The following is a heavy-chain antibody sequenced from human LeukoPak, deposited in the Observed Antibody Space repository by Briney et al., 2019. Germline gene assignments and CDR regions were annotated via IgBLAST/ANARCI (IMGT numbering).Heavy chain of an antibody. CDR3: AKEDHDSSSWPFDY. Sequence: GGSLRLSCAASGFTFSSYGMHWVRQAPGKGLEWVAVIWYDGSNKYYADSVKGRFTLSRDNSKNTLYLQMNSLRAEDTAVYYCAKEDHDSSSWPFDYWGQGTLVTVSS. J-gene: IGHJ4*02. CDR1: GFTFSSYG. V-gene: IGHV3-33*06. CDR2: IWYDGSNK. D-gene: IGHD6-13*01.